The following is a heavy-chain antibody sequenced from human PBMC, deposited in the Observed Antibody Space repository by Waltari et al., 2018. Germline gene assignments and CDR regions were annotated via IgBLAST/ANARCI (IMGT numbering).Heavy chain of an antibody. CDR2: TTDSERT. Sequence: VQVVESGGGSVKPGGSLRLSCAPSGFTFRDAWMTWIRQPPGKGLEWIGKTTDSERTKYNPSLKSRISISVDTSKNQFSLTVFSVTAADAAVYYCARGDGTGKYGYWGQGTRVTVSS. D-gene: IGHD1-1*01. CDR3: ARGDGTGKYGY. CDR1: GFTFRDAW. J-gene: IGHJ4*02. V-gene: IGHV4-34*01.